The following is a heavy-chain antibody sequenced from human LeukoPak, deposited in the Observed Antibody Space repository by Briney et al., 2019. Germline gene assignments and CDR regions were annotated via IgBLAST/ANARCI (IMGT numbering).Heavy chain of an antibody. Sequence: GGSLRLSCAASGFTFSSYGMHWVRQAPGKGLEWVAFKRNDGSNKYYADSVKGRFTISRDNSKNTLYLQMNSLRAEDTAVYYCAKTGHYGDYSHDYWGQGTLVTVSS. J-gene: IGHJ4*02. V-gene: IGHV3-30*02. CDR3: AKTGHYGDYSHDY. CDR1: GFTFSSYG. CDR2: KRNDGSNK. D-gene: IGHD4-17*01.